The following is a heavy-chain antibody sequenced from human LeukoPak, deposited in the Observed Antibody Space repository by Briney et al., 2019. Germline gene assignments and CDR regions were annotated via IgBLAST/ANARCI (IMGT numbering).Heavy chain of an antibody. Sequence: SETLSPTCTVSGGSISSFYWSWIRQPPGKGLEWIGYIYYSGSTNYNPSLKSRVTISVDTSKNQFSLKLSSVTAADTAVYYCARQGAVAGDYYYYGMDVWGQGTTVTVSS. CDR1: GGSISSFY. CDR3: ARQGAVAGDYYYYGMDV. CDR2: IYYSGST. V-gene: IGHV4-59*08. D-gene: IGHD6-19*01. J-gene: IGHJ6*02.